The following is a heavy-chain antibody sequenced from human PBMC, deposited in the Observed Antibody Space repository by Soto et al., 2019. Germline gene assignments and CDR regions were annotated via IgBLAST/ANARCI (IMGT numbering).Heavy chain of an antibody. CDR2: ISAYNGNT. J-gene: IGHJ4*02. CDR3: ARELAIHYSSGWQVDY. D-gene: IGHD6-19*01. CDR1: GYTFTSYG. Sequence: QVQLVQSGAEVKKPGASVKVSCKASGYTFTSYGISWVRQAPGQGLEWMGWISAYNGNTNYAQKLQGRGTMTTDTSTSTAYMELRSLRSDDTAVYYWARELAIHYSSGWQVDYWGQGTLVTVSS. V-gene: IGHV1-18*01.